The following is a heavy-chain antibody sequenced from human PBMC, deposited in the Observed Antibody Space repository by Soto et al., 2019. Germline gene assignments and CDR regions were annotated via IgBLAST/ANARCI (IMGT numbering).Heavy chain of an antibody. CDR2: IYYSGST. V-gene: IGHV4-61*01. CDR1: GGSVSSGSYY. CDR3: ARGNIVVVVAATTQCWFDP. D-gene: IGHD2-15*01. Sequence: QVQLQESGPGLVKPSETLSLTCTVSGGSVSSGSYYWSWIRQPPGKGLEWIGYIYYSGSTNYNPSLKRRVTLSVDTSKNQFSLKLSSVTAADTAVYYCARGNIVVVVAATTQCWFDPWGQGTLVTVSS. J-gene: IGHJ5*02.